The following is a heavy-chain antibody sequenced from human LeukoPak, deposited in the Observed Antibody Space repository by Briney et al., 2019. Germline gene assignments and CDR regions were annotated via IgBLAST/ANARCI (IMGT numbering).Heavy chain of an antibody. CDR2: ISYDGSNK. V-gene: IGHV3-30*04. Sequence: PGRSLRLSCAASGFTFSSYAMHWVRQAPGKGLEWVAVISYDGSNKYYADSVKGRFTISRDNSKNTLYLQMNSLRAEDTAVYYCARAGGMVYFDYWGQGTLVTVSS. J-gene: IGHJ4*02. CDR3: ARAGGMVYFDY. CDR1: GFTFSSYA. D-gene: IGHD2-15*01.